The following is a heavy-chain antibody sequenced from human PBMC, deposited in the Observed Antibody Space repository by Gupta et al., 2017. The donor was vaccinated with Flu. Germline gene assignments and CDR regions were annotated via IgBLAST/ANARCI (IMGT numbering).Heavy chain of an antibody. D-gene: IGHD4-17*01. CDR1: GFTFDDYA. Sequence: EVQLVESGGGLVQPGRSLRLSCAASGFTFDDYAMHWVRQAPGKGLEWVSGISWNSGSIGYADSVKGRFTISRDNAKNSLYLQMNSLRAEDTALYYCAKVDNYGESGWFDPWGQGTLVTVSS. CDR3: AKVDNYGESGWFDP. CDR2: ISWNSGSI. V-gene: IGHV3-9*01. J-gene: IGHJ5*02.